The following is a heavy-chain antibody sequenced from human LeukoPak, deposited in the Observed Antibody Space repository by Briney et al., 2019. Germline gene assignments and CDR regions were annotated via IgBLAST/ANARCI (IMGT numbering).Heavy chain of an antibody. Sequence: GGSLRLSCAASGFTVSSNYMSWVRQAPGKGLEWVSVIYSGGSTYYADSVKGRFTISRDNSKNTLYLQMNSLRAEDTAVYYCAKDRIPYGSGSYYNEYYFDYWGQGTLVTVSS. CDR1: GFTVSSNY. CDR3: AKDRIPYGSGSYYNEYYFDY. J-gene: IGHJ4*02. D-gene: IGHD3-10*01. V-gene: IGHV3-53*01. CDR2: IYSGGST.